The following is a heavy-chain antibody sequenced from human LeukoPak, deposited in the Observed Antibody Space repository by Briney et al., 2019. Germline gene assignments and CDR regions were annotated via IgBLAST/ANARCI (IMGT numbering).Heavy chain of an antibody. Sequence: GGSLRLSCAASGFTFNSYAMHWVRQAPGKGLEWVAVISYDGSNKYYADSVKGRFTISRDNSKNTLYLQMNSLRAEDTAVYYCASEEIAAAAYYFDYWGQGTLVTVSS. CDR1: GFTFNSYA. CDR2: ISYDGSNK. D-gene: IGHD6-13*01. J-gene: IGHJ4*02. V-gene: IGHV3-30-3*01. CDR3: ASEEIAAAAYYFDY.